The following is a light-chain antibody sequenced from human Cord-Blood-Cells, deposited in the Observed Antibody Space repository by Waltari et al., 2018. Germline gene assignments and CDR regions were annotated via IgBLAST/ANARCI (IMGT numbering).Light chain of an antibody. V-gene: IGLV2-23*02. CDR1: RSDVGSYNL. Sequence: QSALTQPASVYGSPGQSITISCTGTRSDVGSYNLVFWYQPHPGKAPTLRIYEVSKRPSGVSNRFAGSKSGNTASLTISGLQAEDEADYYCCSYAGSSTYVFGTGTKVTVL. CDR3: CSYAGSSTYV. J-gene: IGLJ1*01. CDR2: EVS.